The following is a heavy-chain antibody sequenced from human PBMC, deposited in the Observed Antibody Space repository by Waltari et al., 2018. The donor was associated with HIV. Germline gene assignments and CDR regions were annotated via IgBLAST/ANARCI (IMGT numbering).Heavy chain of an antibody. CDR3: ARVPYYYDTSAYPDY. CDR2: INPNSGCT. V-gene: IGHV1-2*02. J-gene: IGHJ4*02. CDR1: GYTFTGYY. Sequence: QVQLVQSGAEVKKPGASVKVSCKASGYTFTGYYMHWVRQAPGQGLEWMGWINPNSGCTNDAQKFQGRVTMTRDTSSTTAYMEVSRLRSDDTAVYYCARVPYYYDTSAYPDYWGQGTLVTVSS. D-gene: IGHD3-22*01.